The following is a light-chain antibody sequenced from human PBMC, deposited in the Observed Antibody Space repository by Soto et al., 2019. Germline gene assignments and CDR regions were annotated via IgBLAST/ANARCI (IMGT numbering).Light chain of an antibody. J-gene: IGKJ1*01. V-gene: IGKV1-5*01. Sequence: DIQMTQSPSTLSASVGDRVTITCRASQGISSWLAWYQQKPGKAPKLLIYDVSSLESGVPSRFSGSGSGTEFTRTISSLQPDDFAPFYCQQYNSYWTCGQGTKVEIK. CDR2: DVS. CDR1: QGISSW. CDR3: QQYNSYWT.